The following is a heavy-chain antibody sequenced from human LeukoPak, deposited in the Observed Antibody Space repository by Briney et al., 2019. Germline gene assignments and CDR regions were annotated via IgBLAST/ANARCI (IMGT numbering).Heavy chain of an antibody. CDR2: IIPIFGTA. Sequence: SVKVSCKASGGTFSSYAISWVRQAPGQGLEWMGGIIPIFGTANYAQKFQGRVTITADESTSTAYMELSSLRSEDTAVYYCAREGKSTVVTAYHDAFDIWGQGTMVTVSS. CDR1: GGTFSSYA. D-gene: IGHD4-23*01. CDR3: AREGKSTVVTAYHDAFDI. J-gene: IGHJ3*02. V-gene: IGHV1-69*01.